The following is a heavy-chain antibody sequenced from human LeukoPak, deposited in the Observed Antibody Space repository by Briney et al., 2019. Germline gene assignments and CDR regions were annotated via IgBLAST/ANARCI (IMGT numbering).Heavy chain of an antibody. CDR2: IYTSGST. D-gene: IGHD3-10*01. CDR3: ARGQLWFGESRLMNYYYYYYMDV. CDR1: GGSISSGSYY. Sequence: SETLSLTCTVSGGSISSGSYYWSWIRQPAGKGLEWIGRIYTSGSTNYNPSLKSRVTMSVDTSKNQFSLKLSSVTAADTAVYYCARGQLWFGESRLMNYYYYYYMDVWGKGTTVTISS. V-gene: IGHV4-61*02. J-gene: IGHJ6*03.